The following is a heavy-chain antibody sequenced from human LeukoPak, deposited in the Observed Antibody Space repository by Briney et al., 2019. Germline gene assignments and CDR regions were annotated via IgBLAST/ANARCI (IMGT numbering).Heavy chain of an antibody. CDR1: GHTFTSYA. CDR3: AGGSSARWSFDY. Sequence: GASVKVSCKASGHTFTSYAMHWVRQAPGQRLEWMGWINAGNGNTKYSQKFQGRVTITRDTSASTAYMELSSLRSEDTAVYYCAGGSSARWSFDYWGQGTLVTVSS. CDR2: INAGNGNT. V-gene: IGHV1-3*01. D-gene: IGHD6-19*01. J-gene: IGHJ4*02.